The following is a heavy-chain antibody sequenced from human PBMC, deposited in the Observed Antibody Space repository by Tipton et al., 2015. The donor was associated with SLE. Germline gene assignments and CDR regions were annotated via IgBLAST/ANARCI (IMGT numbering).Heavy chain of an antibody. CDR1: GFTFSDYY. D-gene: IGHD3-3*01. CDR2: ISSSGSTI. V-gene: IGHV3-11*01. CDR3: ARDRTIFGVVIDY. Sequence: SLRLSCAASGFTFSDYYMSWIRQAPGKGLEWVSYISSSGSTIYYADSVKGRFTISRDNAKNSLYLQMNSLRAEDTAVYYCARDRTIFGVVIDYWGQGTLVTVSS. J-gene: IGHJ4*02.